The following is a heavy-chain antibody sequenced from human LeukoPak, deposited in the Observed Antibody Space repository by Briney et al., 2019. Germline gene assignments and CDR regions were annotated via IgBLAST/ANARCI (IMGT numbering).Heavy chain of an antibody. CDR1: GGSFSGYY. Sequence: PSETLSLTCAVSGGSFSGYYWTWIRQPPGKGLEWIGEINHSGSTNYNPSLKSRVTISVDTSKNQFSLKLSSVTAADTAVYYCARAELRYYDFWSGYGSDYFDYWGQGTLVTVSS. V-gene: IGHV4-34*01. D-gene: IGHD3-3*01. CDR3: ARAELRYYDFWSGYGSDYFDY. CDR2: INHSGST. J-gene: IGHJ4*02.